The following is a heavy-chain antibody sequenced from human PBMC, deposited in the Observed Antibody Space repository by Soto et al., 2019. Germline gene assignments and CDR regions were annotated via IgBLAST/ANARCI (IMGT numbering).Heavy chain of an antibody. CDR1: GGSMSGYY. D-gene: IGHD6-6*01. V-gene: IGHV4-59*01. J-gene: IGHJ4*02. CDR3: ARSIAVPSSNIDH. Sequence: SETLSLTCRVSGGSMSGYYWSWIRQAPGKGLEWIGYVYYTGSTNYNPSLQSRVTISVDTSNKQFSLSLRLVTAADTAVYFCARSIAVPSSNIDHWGQGIRVTVSS. CDR2: VYYTGST.